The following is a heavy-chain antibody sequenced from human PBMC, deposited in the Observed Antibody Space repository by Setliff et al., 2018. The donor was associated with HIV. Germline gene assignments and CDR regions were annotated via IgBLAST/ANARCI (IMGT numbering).Heavy chain of an antibody. CDR2: INHSGST. CDR3: ARKVGGDFDY. D-gene: IGHD2-2*01. CDR1: GGSFTNYY. V-gene: IGHV4-34*01. J-gene: IGHJ4*02. Sequence: SETLSLTCVVYGGSFTNYYWSWIRQPPGKGLECIGKINHSGSTNYNPSLKSRVTISVDTSKHQFSLKLNSMTAADTAVSFYARKVGGDFDYWGQGTQVTVSS.